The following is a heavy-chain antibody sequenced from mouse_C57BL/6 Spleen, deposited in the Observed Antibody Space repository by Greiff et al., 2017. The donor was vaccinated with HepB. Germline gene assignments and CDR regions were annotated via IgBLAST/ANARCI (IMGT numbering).Heavy chain of an antibody. V-gene: IGHV1-81*01. CDR3: ARWPFITTVVATRYFDV. CDR2: IYPRSGNT. J-gene: IGHJ1*03. D-gene: IGHD1-1*01. Sequence: VQLQQSGAEPARPGASVKLSCKASGYTFTSYGISWVKQRTGQGLEWIGEIYPRSGNTYYNEKFKGKATLTADKSSSTAYMELRSLTSEDSAVYFCARWPFITTVVATRYFDVWGTGTTVTVSS. CDR1: GYTFTSYG.